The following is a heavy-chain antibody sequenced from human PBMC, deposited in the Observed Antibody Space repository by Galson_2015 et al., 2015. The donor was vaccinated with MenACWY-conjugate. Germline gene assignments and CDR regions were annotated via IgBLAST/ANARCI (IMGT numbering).Heavy chain of an antibody. D-gene: IGHD1-1*01. CDR2: IKPDGSEQ. CDR3: TRVQGGTRGVNY. J-gene: IGHJ4*02. Sequence: SLRLSCAASGFTFSTYWMTWVRQAPGKGLEWVANIKPDGSEQYYVDSVKGRFTISRDNAKNSLYLQMNSLRAEDTAVYYCTRVQGGTRGVNYWGQGTLVTVSS. CDR1: GFTFSTYW. V-gene: IGHV3-7*03.